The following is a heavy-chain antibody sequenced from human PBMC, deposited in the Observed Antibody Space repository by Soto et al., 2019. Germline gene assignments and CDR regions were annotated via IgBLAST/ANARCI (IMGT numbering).Heavy chain of an antibody. D-gene: IGHD3-10*01. CDR1: GFTFSMYS. CDR3: ARDRSSSYSYAMDL. J-gene: IGHJ6*02. Sequence: DVKLVESGGGLVQPGDSLRLSCEVSGFTFSMYSMSWVRQSPGKGLEWVAKIPQDGVDGHYADSVKGRFIISRDSAKNKVYLQMNNLRGDDSALYFCARDRSSSYSYAMDLWGQGTTVTVSS. V-gene: IGHV3-7*01. CDR2: IPQDGVDG.